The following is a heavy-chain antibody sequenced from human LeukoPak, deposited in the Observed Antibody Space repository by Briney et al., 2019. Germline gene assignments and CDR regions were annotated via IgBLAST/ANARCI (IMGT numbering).Heavy chain of an antibody. V-gene: IGHV3-15*01. CDR1: GFNFNNYA. J-gene: IGHJ4*02. CDR2: IKSKTDGGTT. Sequence: PGGSLRLSCAASGFNFNNYAMSWVRQAPGKGLEWVGRIKSKTDGGTTDYAAPVKGRFTISRDDSKNTLYLQMDSLKTEDTAVYYCATGPTYWGQGTLVTVSS. CDR3: ATGPTY.